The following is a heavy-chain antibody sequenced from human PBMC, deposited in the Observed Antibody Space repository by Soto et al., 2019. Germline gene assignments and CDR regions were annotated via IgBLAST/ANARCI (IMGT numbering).Heavy chain of an antibody. CDR3: ARDLWGYCGTDCYPLDV. Sequence: SETLSLTCTVSGGSISSGPYSWGWIRQPPGKGLDWIGTFYYSGSTNYNPSLESRVTISVDTPKNQFSLKLNSVTAADTAVYYCARDLWGYCGTDCYPLDVWGQGTTVTVSS. CDR1: GGSISSGPYS. D-gene: IGHD2-21*02. CDR2: FYYSGST. J-gene: IGHJ6*02. V-gene: IGHV4-39*07.